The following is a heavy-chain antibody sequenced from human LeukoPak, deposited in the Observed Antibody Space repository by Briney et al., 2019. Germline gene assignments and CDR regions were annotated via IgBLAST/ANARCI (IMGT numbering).Heavy chain of an antibody. V-gene: IGHV1-2*02. CDR3: ARARGYNWNYVDDYYYMDV. CDR1: GYTFTGYY. J-gene: IGHJ6*03. D-gene: IGHD1-7*01. CDR2: INPNSGGT. Sequence: ASVKVSCKASGYTFTGYYMHWVRQAPGQGLEWMGWINPNSGGTNSAQKFQGRVTITRDTSASTAYMELSSLRSEDMAVYYCARARGYNWNYVDDYYYMDVWGKGATVTVSS.